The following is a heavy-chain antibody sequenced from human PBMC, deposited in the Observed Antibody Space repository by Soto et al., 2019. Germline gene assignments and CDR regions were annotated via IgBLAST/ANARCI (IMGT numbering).Heavy chain of an antibody. CDR1: GFTFRNYA. J-gene: IGHJ6*02. CDR3: TRIMWSSRRDALDI. CDR2: IGTSGTPT. V-gene: IGHV3-23*01. Sequence: AGGSLRLSCIASGFTFRNYAMAWVRQAPGEDLEWVSAIGTSGTPTLYADSVKSRFSISRDDSRNTVSLQMNSLGVEDTATYYCTRIMWSSRRDALDIWGQGTTVTAP. D-gene: IGHD2-21*01.